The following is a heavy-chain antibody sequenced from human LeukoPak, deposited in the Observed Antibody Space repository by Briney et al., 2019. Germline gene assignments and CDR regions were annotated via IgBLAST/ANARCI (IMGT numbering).Heavy chain of an antibody. V-gene: IGHV3-21*01. D-gene: IGHD3-10*01. Sequence: GGSLRLSCAASGFTFSSYSMNWVRQAPGKGLEWVSSISSSSSYIYCADSVKGRFTISRDNAKNSLYLQMNSLRAEDTAVYYCARDGITMVRGVPDAFDIWGQGTMVTVSS. J-gene: IGHJ3*02. CDR2: ISSSSSYI. CDR1: GFTFSSYS. CDR3: ARDGITMVRGVPDAFDI.